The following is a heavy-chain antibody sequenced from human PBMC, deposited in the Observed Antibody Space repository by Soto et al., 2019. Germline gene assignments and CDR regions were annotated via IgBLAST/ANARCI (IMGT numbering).Heavy chain of an antibody. CDR3: ARHLKPQYETGSHFDY. D-gene: IGHD2-8*01. CDR1: GGSISSSSYY. J-gene: IGHJ4*02. Sequence: SETLSLTCTVSGGSISSSSYYWGWIRQPPGKGLEWIGSIYYSGSTYYNPSLKSRVTISVDTSKNQFSLKLSSVTAADTAVYYCARHLKPQYETGSHFDYWGQGTLVTVSS. CDR2: IYYSGST. V-gene: IGHV4-39*01.